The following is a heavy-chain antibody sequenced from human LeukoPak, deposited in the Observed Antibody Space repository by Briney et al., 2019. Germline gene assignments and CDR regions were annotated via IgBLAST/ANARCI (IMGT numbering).Heavy chain of an antibody. J-gene: IGHJ4*02. CDR2: IIPIFGTA. CDR1: GGTFSSYA. D-gene: IGHD3-22*01. CDR3: ARGGYYYDSSGYSHLPDY. Sequence: ASVKVSCKASGGTFSSYAISWVRQAPGQGLEWMGGIIPIFGTANYAQKFQGRVTITADESTSTAYMELSSLRSEDTAVYYCARGGYYYDSSGYSHLPDYWGQGTLVTVSS. V-gene: IGHV1-69*01.